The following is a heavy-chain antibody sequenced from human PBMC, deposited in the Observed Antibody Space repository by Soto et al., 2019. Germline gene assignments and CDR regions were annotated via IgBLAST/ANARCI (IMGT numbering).Heavy chain of an antibody. D-gene: IGHD5-12*01. Sequence: GGSLRLSCAASGFTFSSYAMSWVRQAPGKGLEWVSTIGDSGGSTNYADSVKGRFTISRDNSKNTLYLQMNSLRAEDTAVYFCAKEGGGYSGDEMYYFDNWGQGTLVTVSS. CDR2: IGDSGGST. CDR3: AKEGGGYSGDEMYYFDN. J-gene: IGHJ4*02. CDR1: GFTFSSYA. V-gene: IGHV3-23*01.